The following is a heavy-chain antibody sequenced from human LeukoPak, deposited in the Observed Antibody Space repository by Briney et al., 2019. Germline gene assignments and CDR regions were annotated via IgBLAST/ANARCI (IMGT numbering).Heavy chain of an antibody. V-gene: IGHV3-11*04. D-gene: IGHD3-3*01. CDR2: ISSSGSTI. J-gene: IGHJ4*02. CDR1: GFTFSNYA. CDR3: ARAYYDFWSGYLGLFDY. Sequence: GGSLRLSCAASGFTFSNYAMSWIRQAPGKGLEWVSYISSSGSTIYYADSVKGRFTISRDNAKNSLYLQMNSLRAEDTAVYYCARAYYDFWSGYLGLFDYWGQGTLVTVSS.